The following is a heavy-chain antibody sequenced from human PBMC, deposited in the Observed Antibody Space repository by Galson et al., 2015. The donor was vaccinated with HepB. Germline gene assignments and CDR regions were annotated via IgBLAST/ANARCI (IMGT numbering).Heavy chain of an antibody. CDR3: ARDSGSYRQYFYYGMDV. CDR2: IWYDGSNK. V-gene: IGHV3-33*01. J-gene: IGHJ6*02. D-gene: IGHD1-26*01. Sequence: SLRLSCAASGFTFSSCAMHWVRQAPGKGLEWVALIWYDGSNKYYADSVKGRFTISRDNSKNTLYLQVNTLRAEDTAVYYCARDSGSYRQYFYYGMDVWGQGTTVTVSS. CDR1: GFTFSSCA.